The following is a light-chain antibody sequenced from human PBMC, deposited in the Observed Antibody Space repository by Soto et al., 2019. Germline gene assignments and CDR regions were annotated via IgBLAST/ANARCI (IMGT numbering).Light chain of an antibody. CDR1: SSNIGAGYD. Sequence: QSVLTQPPSVSGAPGQRVTISCTGSSSNIGAGYDVHWYQQLPGTAPKLLIYGNSNRPSGVPDRFSGSKSGTSASLAITGXXAXXXAXXXXQXXDSSLSGSVFGTGTKVTVL. J-gene: IGLJ1*01. V-gene: IGLV1-40*01. CDR2: GNS. CDR3: QXXDSSLSGSV.